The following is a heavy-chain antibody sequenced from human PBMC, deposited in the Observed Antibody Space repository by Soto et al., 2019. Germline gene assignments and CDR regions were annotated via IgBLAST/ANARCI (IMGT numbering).Heavy chain of an antibody. J-gene: IGHJ6*02. D-gene: IGHD4-17*01. CDR1: GYTFTSYY. V-gene: IGHV1-46*01. CDR2: INPSGGST. Sequence: ASVKVSCKASGYTFTSYYMHWVRQSPGQGLEWMGIINPSGGSTSYAQKFQGRVTMTRDTSTSTVYMELSSLRSEDTAVYYCATGLTEMTTGSGGYYYYYYGMDVWGQGTTVTGSS. CDR3: ATGLTEMTTGSGGYYYYYYGMDV.